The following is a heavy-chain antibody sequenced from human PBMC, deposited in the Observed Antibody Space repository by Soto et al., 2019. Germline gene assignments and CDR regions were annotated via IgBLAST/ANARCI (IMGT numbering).Heavy chain of an antibody. CDR2: IIPVFGTT. V-gene: IGHV1-69*13. CDR1: GDTFSGYP. D-gene: IGHD3-10*01. J-gene: IGHJ4*02. CDR3: ARDGGFGELKY. Sequence: KHLPASVKVSCKASGDTFSGYPINWVRQAPGEGLEWMGRIIPVFGTTNDAQRFEGRVTFTADESTNKEYMESRGLMSEDTAVYYCARDGGFGELKYWGQGTLVNVSS.